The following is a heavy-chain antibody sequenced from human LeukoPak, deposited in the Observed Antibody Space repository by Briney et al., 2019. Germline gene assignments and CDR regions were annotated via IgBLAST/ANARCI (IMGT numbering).Heavy chain of an antibody. J-gene: IGHJ4*02. V-gene: IGHV3-48*03. CDR2: ISSSGSTI. CDR3: ATQVGDGGYFDY. Sequence: PGRSLRLSCAASGFTFSSYEMNWVRQAPGKGLEWVSYISSSGSTIYYADSVKGRFTISRDNAKNSLYLQMNSLRAEETAVYYCATQVGDGGYFDYWGQGTLVTVSS. D-gene: IGHD1-26*01. CDR1: GFTFSSYE.